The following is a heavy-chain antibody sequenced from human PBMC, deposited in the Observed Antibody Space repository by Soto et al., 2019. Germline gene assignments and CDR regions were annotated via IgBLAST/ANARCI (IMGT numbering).Heavy chain of an antibody. CDR3: AKASGPQQLVLGVHIGYYGMDV. CDR2: ISGSGVST. J-gene: IGHJ6*02. CDR1: GFTFISYS. Sequence: PGGSLRLSGAASGFTFISYSMSWVRQAPWKGLEWVSAISGSGVSTYYADSVKGRFTISRDNSKNTLYLQMNSLRAEDTAVYYCAKASGPQQLVLGVHIGYYGMDVWGQRNTVAVSS. V-gene: IGHV3-23*01. D-gene: IGHD6-13*01.